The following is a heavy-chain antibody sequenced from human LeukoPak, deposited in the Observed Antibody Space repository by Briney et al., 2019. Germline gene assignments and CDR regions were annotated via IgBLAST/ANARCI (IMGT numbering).Heavy chain of an antibody. CDR3: ARDPYYYDSSGYYYAPDY. CDR1: GFTFSSYA. V-gene: IGHV3-30-3*01. J-gene: IGHJ4*02. D-gene: IGHD3-22*01. CDR2: ISYDGSNK. Sequence: GGSLRLSCAASGFTFSSYAMHWVRQAPGKGLEWVAVISYDGSNKYYADSVKGRFTISRDNSKNTLYLQMNSLRAEDAAVYYCARDPYYYDSSGYYYAPDYWGQGTLVTVSS.